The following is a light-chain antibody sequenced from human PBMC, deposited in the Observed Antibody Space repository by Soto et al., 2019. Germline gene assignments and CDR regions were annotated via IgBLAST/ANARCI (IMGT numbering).Light chain of an antibody. J-gene: IGKJ1*01. CDR3: QQYGSSPQT. V-gene: IGKV3-20*01. CDR1: QSVSSGY. Sequence: EIVLTQSPGTLSLSPGERATLSCRASQSVSSGYLAWYQQKPGQAPRLLIYGASSRATGIPDSFSGSGSGTDFTLTISRMEPEDFAVYYCQQYGSSPQTFGQGTKV. CDR2: GAS.